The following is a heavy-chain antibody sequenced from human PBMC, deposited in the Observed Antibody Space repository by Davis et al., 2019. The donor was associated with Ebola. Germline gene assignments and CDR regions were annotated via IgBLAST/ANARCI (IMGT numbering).Heavy chain of an antibody. Sequence: AASVKVSCKASGYTFTSYDINWVRQAPGQGLEWMGWISAYNGNTNYAQKLQGRVTMTTDTSTSTAYMGLRSLRSDDTAVYYCARAERPHSWFDPWGQGTLITVSS. CDR1: GYTFTSYD. CDR2: ISAYNGNT. V-gene: IGHV1-18*04. D-gene: IGHD1-26*01. J-gene: IGHJ5*02. CDR3: ARAERPHSWFDP.